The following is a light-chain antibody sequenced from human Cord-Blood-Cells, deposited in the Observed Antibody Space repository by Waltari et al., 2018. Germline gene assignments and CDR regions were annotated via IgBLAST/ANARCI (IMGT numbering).Light chain of an antibody. V-gene: IGLV6-57*02. CDR1: SGSIASNY. CDR3: QSYDSSNHVV. CDR2: EDN. Sequence: NFMLTQPHSVSESPGKTVTISCTGSSGSIASNYVQWYQQRPGSAPTTVIYEDNHRPSWVPDRFSGSIDSSSNSASLTISGLQTEDEADYYCQSYDSSNHVVFGGGTKLTVI. J-gene: IGLJ2*01.